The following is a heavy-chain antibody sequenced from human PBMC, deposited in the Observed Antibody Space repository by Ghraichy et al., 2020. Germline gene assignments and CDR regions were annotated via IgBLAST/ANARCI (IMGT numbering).Heavy chain of an antibody. CDR1: GFTFSSYA. CDR2: ISYDGSNK. J-gene: IGHJ3*02. D-gene: IGHD4-23*01. V-gene: IGHV3-30-3*01. Sequence: GGSLRLSCAASGFTFSSYAMHWVRQAPGKGLEWVAVISYDGSNKYYADSVKGRFTISRDNSKNTLYLQMNSLRAEDTAVYYCARDMGGGNLNAFDIWGQGTMVTVSS. CDR3: ARDMGGGNLNAFDI.